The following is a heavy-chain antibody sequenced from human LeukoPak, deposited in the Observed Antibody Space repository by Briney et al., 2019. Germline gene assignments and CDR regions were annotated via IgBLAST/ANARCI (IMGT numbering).Heavy chain of an antibody. D-gene: IGHD2-2*01. J-gene: IGHJ4*02. CDR2: ISGSGGST. CDR1: GFTFSSYA. CDR3: AKESGNGLRTVVPADYYFDF. V-gene: IGHV3-23*01. Sequence: GGSLRLSCAASGFTFSSYAMSWVRQAPGKGLEWVSAISGSGGSTYYADSVKGRFTISRDNSKNTLYLQMNSLRAEDTAVYYCAKESGNGLRTVVPADYYFDFWGQGTLVTVSS.